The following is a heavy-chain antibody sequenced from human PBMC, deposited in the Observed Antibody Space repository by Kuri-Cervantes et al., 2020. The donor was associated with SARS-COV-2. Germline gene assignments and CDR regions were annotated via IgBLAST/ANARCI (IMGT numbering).Heavy chain of an antibody. CDR1: DYSISSGYY. D-gene: IGHD6-19*01. J-gene: IGHJ4*02. CDR3: ARQGDGGFRAVAGTTEWGY. CDR2: IYYSGST. V-gene: IGHV4-38-2*02. Sequence: SETLSLTCTVSDYSISSGYYWGWIRQPPGKGLEWIGSIYYSGSTYYNPSLKSRVTISVDTSKNQFSLKLSSVTAADMAVYYCARQGDGGFRAVAGTTEWGYWGQGTLVTVSS.